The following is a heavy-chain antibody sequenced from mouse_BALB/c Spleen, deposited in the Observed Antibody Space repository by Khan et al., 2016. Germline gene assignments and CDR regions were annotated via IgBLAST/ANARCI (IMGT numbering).Heavy chain of an antibody. Sequence: EVQLQESGPDLVKPSQSLSLTCTVTGYSITSGYSWHWIRQFPGNKLEWMGYIHYSGGTKYIPSLHSRISITRDTSKNQFFLQLNSVTPEDTASYYCTRSHGYYAMDYWGQGTSVTVSS. CDR1: GYSITSGYS. V-gene: IGHV3-1*02. CDR2: IHYSGGT. J-gene: IGHJ4*01. CDR3: TRSHGYYAMDY.